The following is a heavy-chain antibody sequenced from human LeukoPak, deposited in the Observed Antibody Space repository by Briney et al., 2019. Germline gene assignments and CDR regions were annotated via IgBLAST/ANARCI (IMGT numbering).Heavy chain of an antibody. J-gene: IGHJ4*02. Sequence: GGSLRLSCAASGFTFSSYWMPWVRQAPGKGLVWVSRINSDGSSTSYADSVKGRFTISRDNAKNTLYLQMNSLRAEDTAVYYCARWRYDILTGYDYWGQGTLVTVSS. V-gene: IGHV3-74*01. D-gene: IGHD3-9*01. CDR2: INSDGSST. CDR1: GFTFSSYW. CDR3: ARWRYDILTGYDY.